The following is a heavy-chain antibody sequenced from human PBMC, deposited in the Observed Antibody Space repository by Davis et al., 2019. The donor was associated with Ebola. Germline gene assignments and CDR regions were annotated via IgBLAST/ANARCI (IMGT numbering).Heavy chain of an antibody. CDR2: ASVDGSTT. J-gene: IGHJ4*02. CDR1: GFPFSNYA. V-gene: IGHV3-30*04. CDR3: ARAVPGKEDLDY. D-gene: IGHD6-19*01. Sequence: SPKPSCAASGFPFSNYALHLVRPTPDKRLEWVAVASVDGSTTYYENSVKGRFTISRDNSTNTLYLQLNRLRSEDTAVYFCARAVPGKEDLDYWGQGTLVTVSS.